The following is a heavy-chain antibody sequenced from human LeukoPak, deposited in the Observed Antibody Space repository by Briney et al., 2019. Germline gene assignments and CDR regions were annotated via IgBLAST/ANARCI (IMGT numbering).Heavy chain of an antibody. V-gene: IGHV3-74*01. Sequence: GGSLRLSCAASGFTFSSYWMHWVRQAPGKGLVWVSRISGDGATTSYADAVEGRFTISRDNAKNAVSLQMNSLRAEDTAVYYCATRVGAQGDWGQGTLVTVSS. J-gene: IGHJ4*02. CDR3: ATRVGAQGD. D-gene: IGHD1-26*01. CDR2: ISGDGATT. CDR1: GFTFSSYW.